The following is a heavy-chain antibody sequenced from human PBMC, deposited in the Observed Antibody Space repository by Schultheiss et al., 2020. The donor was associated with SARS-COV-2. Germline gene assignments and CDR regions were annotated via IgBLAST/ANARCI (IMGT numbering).Heavy chain of an antibody. CDR1: GFTFSSYG. CDR2: ISGSGGST. V-gene: IGHV3-23*01. CDR3: AKDLLLTYYYDSSGYYWGGDY. J-gene: IGHJ4*02. D-gene: IGHD3-22*01. Sequence: GGSLRLSCAASGFTFSSYGMHWVRQAPGKGLEWVSAISGSGGSTYYADSVKGRFTISRDNSKNTLYLQMNSLRAEDTAVYYCAKDLLLTYYYDSSGYYWGGDYWGQGTLVTAPQ.